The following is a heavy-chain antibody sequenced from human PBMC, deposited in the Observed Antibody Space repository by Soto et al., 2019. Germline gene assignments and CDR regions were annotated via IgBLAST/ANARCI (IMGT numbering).Heavy chain of an antibody. CDR2: IYYSGST. Sequence: SETLSLTCTVSGGSISSGGYYWSWIRQHPGKGLEWIGYIYYSGSTYYNPSLKSRVNISVDTSKNQFSLKLSSVTAADTAVYYCARDSALVAAFDIWGQGTMVTVSS. CDR3: ARDSALVAAFDI. CDR1: GGSISSGGYY. V-gene: IGHV4-31*03. D-gene: IGHD3-9*01. J-gene: IGHJ3*02.